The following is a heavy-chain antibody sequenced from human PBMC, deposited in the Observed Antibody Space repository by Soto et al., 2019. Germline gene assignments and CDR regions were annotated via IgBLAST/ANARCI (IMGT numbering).Heavy chain of an antibody. J-gene: IGHJ6*02. CDR2: INHSGRT. D-gene: IGHD3-10*01. Sequence: PSETLSLTCAVYGGSFSGYYWSWIRQPPGKGLEWIGEINHSGRTNYNPSLKSRVTISVDTSKNQFSLKLSSVTAADTAVYYCARPMVRGVMGYYGMDVWGQGTTVTVSS. CDR1: GGSFSGYY. V-gene: IGHV4-34*01. CDR3: ARPMVRGVMGYYGMDV.